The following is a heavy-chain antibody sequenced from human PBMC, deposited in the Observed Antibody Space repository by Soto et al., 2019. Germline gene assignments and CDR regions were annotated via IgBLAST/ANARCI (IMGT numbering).Heavy chain of an antibody. D-gene: IGHD1-26*01. CDR1: GNTVPNYA. Sequence: GASVKVSCKASGNTVPNYAIHWVRQAPGQRLEWMGITNASGGSTSYAQKFQGRVTMTRDTSTSTVYMELSSLRSEDTAVYYCARDRGSGSYVSGHWGQGTLVTVSS. V-gene: IGHV1-46*01. CDR2: TNASGGST. CDR3: ARDRGSGSYVSGH. J-gene: IGHJ4*02.